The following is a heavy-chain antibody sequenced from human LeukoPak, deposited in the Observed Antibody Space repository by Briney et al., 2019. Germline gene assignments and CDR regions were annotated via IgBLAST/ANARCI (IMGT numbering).Heavy chain of an antibody. V-gene: IGHV4-59*01. Sequence: SETLSLTCTVSGGSISSYYWSWIRQPPGKGLEWIAYIYYSGITNYNPSLKSRVTISADTSKNQFSLKLSSVTAADTAVYYCARDQYGDYDFDYWGQGTLVTVSS. CDR3: ARDQYGDYDFDY. CDR1: GGSISSYY. CDR2: IYYSGIT. J-gene: IGHJ4*02. D-gene: IGHD4-17*01.